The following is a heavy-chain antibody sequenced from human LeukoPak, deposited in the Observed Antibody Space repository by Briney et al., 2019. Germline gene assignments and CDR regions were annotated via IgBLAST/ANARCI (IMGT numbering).Heavy chain of an antibody. CDR2: INAGNGNT. Sequence: ASVKVSCKASGYTFTSYAMHWVRQAPGQRLEWMGWINAGNGNTKYSQKFQGRVTITRDTSASTAYMELGSLRSEDTAVYYCARGVNPTVTTPLDYWGQGTLVTVSS. CDR1: GYTFTSYA. CDR3: ARGVNPTVTTPLDY. J-gene: IGHJ4*02. V-gene: IGHV1-3*01. D-gene: IGHD4-17*01.